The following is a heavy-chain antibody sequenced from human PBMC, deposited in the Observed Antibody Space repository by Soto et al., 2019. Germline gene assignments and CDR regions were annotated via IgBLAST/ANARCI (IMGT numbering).Heavy chain of an antibody. Sequence: EVQLVESGGGLVKPGGSLRLSCVGSAFIFSDHSMNWVRQAPGKGLEWVTSIGDTGTFLYYADSVKGRFTISRDNAKNSLFLQMDSLRPEDTAVYYCARDQRYLRQGYSDYWGQGTLVTVSS. CDR2: IGDTGTFL. CDR3: ARDQRYLRQGYSDY. D-gene: IGHD4-4*01. V-gene: IGHV3-21*01. J-gene: IGHJ4*02. CDR1: AFIFSDHS.